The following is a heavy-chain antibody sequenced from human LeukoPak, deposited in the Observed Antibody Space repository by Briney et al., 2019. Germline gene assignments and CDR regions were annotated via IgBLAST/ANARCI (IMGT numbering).Heavy chain of an antibody. V-gene: IGHV1-8*01. J-gene: IGHJ4*02. D-gene: IGHD3-10*01. CDR2: MNPNSGNT. CDR1: GYTFTSYD. CDR3: ARPTRLWFGELSFTY. Sequence: GASVKVSCKASGYTFTSYDINWVRQATGQGLEWMGWMNPNSGNTGYAQKFQGRVTMTRNTSISTAYMELSSLRSEDAAVYYCARPTRLWFGELSFTYWGQGTLVTVSS.